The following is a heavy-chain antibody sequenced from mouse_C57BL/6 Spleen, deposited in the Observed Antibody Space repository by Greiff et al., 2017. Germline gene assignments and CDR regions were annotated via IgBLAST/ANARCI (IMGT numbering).Heavy chain of an antibody. D-gene: IGHD2-4*01. CDR3: ARIDYYFDY. V-gene: IGHV1-55*01. J-gene: IGHJ2*01. CDR1: GYTFTSYW. Sequence: VQLQQPGAELVKPGASVKLSCKASGYTFTSYWITWVKQRPGQGLEWIGDLYPGSGSTNYNEKFKSKATLTVDTSSSTAYMQLSSLTSEDSAVYYCARIDYYFDYWGQGTTLTVSS. CDR2: LYPGSGST.